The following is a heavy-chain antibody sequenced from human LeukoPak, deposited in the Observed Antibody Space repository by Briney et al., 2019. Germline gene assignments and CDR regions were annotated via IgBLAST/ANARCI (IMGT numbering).Heavy chain of an antibody. Sequence: ATVRVSCKASGYTFNNYGISWVRQAPGQGLEWMGWVTSYNGDTNYAQRFQGRVTMSADTATSKAYMELRSLRFDDTAIYYCVKDWHILTGRNCFDPWGQGTLVTVSS. V-gene: IGHV1-18*01. CDR2: VTSYNGDT. J-gene: IGHJ5*02. CDR3: VKDWHILTGRNCFDP. CDR1: GYTFNNYG. D-gene: IGHD3-9*01.